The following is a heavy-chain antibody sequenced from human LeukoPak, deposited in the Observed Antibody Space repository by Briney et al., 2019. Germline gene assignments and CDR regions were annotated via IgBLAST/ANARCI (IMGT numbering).Heavy chain of an antibody. CDR2: IRSDGNNK. CDR1: VFTFSSYC. J-gene: IGHJ4*02. V-gene: IGHV3-33*01. Sequence: GRSLRLSCAASVFTFSSYCMHWVRQAPCNGLEWVALIRSDGNNKYYADSVKGRFTISRDNSKNTLSLQMNSLRAEDTAVYYCARKFGGLADYWGQGTLVTVSS. CDR3: ARKFGGLADY. D-gene: IGHD3/OR15-3a*01.